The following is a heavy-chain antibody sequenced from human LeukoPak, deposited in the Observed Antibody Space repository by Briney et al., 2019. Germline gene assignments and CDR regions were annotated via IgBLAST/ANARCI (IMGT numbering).Heavy chain of an antibody. V-gene: IGHV1-46*01. Sequence: ASVRVSCKASGYTFSNYHIHWVRHAPGQGIEWMGIINPRYGSTTYAQNFQGRVTMTRDMSTSTVYMELSSLRSEDTAVYYCAREEARDGSTGYYFDYWGQGTLLTVSS. CDR2: INPRYGST. D-gene: IGHD5-24*01. CDR1: GYTFSNYH. CDR3: AREEARDGSTGYYFDY. J-gene: IGHJ4*02.